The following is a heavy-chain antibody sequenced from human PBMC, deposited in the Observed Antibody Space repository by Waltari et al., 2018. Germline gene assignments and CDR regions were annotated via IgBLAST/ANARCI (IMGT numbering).Heavy chain of an antibody. Sequence: SCKASGYTFTSYGISWVRQAPGQGLEWMGWISAYNGNTNYAQKLQGRVTITTDESTSTAYMELSSLRSEDTAVYYCARPGLGELSFDAFDIWGQGTMVTVSS. CDR2: ISAYNGNT. D-gene: IGHD3-16*02. V-gene: IGHV1-18*01. CDR1: GYTFTSYG. CDR3: ARPGLGELSFDAFDI. J-gene: IGHJ3*02.